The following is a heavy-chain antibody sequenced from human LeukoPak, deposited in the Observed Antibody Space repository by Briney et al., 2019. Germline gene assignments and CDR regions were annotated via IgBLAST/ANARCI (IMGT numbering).Heavy chain of an antibody. Sequence: RGSLRLSCAASGFTFSSYWMHWVRQAPGKGLEWVSAISGSGGSTYYADSVKGRFTISRDNSKNTLYLQMNSLRAEDTAVYYCAKDTYYDSSGYDDAFDIWGQGTMVTVSS. CDR3: AKDTYYDSSGYDDAFDI. D-gene: IGHD3-22*01. CDR1: GFTFSSYW. V-gene: IGHV3-23*01. J-gene: IGHJ3*02. CDR2: ISGSGGST.